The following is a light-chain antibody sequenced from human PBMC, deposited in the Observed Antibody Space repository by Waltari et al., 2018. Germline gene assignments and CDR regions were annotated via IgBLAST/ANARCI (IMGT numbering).Light chain of an antibody. CDR3: KQGKNWPRT. CDR1: QSAGQSDRNTY. J-gene: IGKJ4*02. Sequence: QSAGQSDRNTYLNWFQQRPGQAPRRLIYNVSRRESGIPDRFSGSGSGTDFTLRISRVEAEDFGAYYCKQGKNWPRTFGEGTQVEIK. V-gene: IGKV2-30*02. CDR2: NVS.